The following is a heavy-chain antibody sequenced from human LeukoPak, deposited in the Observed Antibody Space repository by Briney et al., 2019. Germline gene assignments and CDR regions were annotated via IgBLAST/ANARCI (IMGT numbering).Heavy chain of an antibody. Sequence: SETLSHTCTVSGGSISSYYWSWIRQPPGKGLEWIGYIYYSGSTNYNPSLKSRVTISVDTSKNQFSLKLSSVTAADTAVYYCARIGGYNWNEGYFDYWGQGTLVTVSS. CDR1: GGSISSYY. CDR3: ARIGGYNWNEGYFDY. CDR2: IYYSGST. V-gene: IGHV4-59*01. J-gene: IGHJ4*02. D-gene: IGHD1-1*01.